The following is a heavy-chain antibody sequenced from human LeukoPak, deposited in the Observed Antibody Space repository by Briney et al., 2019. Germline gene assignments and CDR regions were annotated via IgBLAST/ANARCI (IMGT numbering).Heavy chain of an antibody. CDR2: INPSGGST. Sequence: GASVKVSCKASGYTFTGYYMHWVRQAPGQGLEWMGIINPSGGSTSYAQKFQGRVTMTRDTSTSTVYMELSSLRSEDTAVYYCARANYYGSGSYVFYYGMDVWGQGTTVTVSS. D-gene: IGHD3-10*01. J-gene: IGHJ6*02. CDR3: ARANYYGSGSYVFYYGMDV. V-gene: IGHV1-46*01. CDR1: GYTFTGYY.